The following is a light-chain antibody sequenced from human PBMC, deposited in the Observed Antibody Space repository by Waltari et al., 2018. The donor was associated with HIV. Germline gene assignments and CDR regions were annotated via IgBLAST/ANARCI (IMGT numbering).Light chain of an antibody. CDR1: SNNVVIYNL. Sequence: QSALTQPASVSGSPGPSITISCTATSNNVVIYNLVPWYQQHPGKAPKLMIDEGSKRPSVVSNRLAGSKSGNTASLTISGIQDEDEADDYCCSYAGSSTLVFGGGTKLTVL. J-gene: IGLJ3*02. V-gene: IGLV2-23*01. CDR2: EGS. CDR3: CSYAGSSTLV.